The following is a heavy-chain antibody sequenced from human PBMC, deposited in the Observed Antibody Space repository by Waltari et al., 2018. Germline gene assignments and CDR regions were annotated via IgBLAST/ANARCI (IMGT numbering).Heavy chain of an antibody. CDR3: ARLPLNYAVDV. Sequence: QLQLQESGPGLVKPSETLSLTCTVSGGSISSRTSYWGWIRQTPGKGLECIGSIYYSGTTSHNPSLKRRITISIDPSQNQFSLKLYSVTAADTAVYYCARLPLNYAVDVWGQGTTVTVSS. D-gene: IGHD3-9*01. V-gene: IGHV4-39*07. J-gene: IGHJ6*02. CDR1: GGSISSRTSY. CDR2: IYYSGTT.